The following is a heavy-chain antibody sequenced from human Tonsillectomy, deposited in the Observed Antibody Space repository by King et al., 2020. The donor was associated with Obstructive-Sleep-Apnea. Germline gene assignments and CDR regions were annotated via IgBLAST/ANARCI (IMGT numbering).Heavy chain of an antibody. CDR2: FDPETAET. Sequence: QLVQSGAEVKKPGASVKVSCKVSGYTLTELSMHWVRQAPGKGLEWMGGFDPETAETIYARKFQGRFTMTEDTSTDSAYMELSSLRSEDTAVYYCATQNTYYDVLTGYYNWYLALWGRGTLVTVSS. CDR3: ATQNTYYDVLTGYYNWYLAL. D-gene: IGHD3-9*01. J-gene: IGHJ2*01. CDR1: GYTLTELS. V-gene: IGHV1-24*01.